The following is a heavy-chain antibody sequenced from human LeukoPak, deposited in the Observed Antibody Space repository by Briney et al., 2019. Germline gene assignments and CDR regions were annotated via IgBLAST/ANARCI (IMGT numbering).Heavy chain of an antibody. CDR2: ITGSGGST. V-gene: IGHV3-23*01. CDR3: VILAGSYYFDY. J-gene: IGHJ4*02. CDR1: GFTFSTYA. Sequence: GGSLRLSCAASGFTFSTYAMNWVRQAPGKGLEWVSAITGSGGSTYYADSVKGRFTISRDNSKNTLYLQMSSLRAEDTAVYYCVILAGSYYFDYWGQGTLVTVSS. D-gene: IGHD6-13*01.